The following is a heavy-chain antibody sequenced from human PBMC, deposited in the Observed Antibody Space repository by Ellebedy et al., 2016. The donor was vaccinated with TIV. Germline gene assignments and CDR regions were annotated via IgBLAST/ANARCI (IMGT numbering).Heavy chain of an antibody. V-gene: IGHV1-2*04. CDR3: ARDLFPGYSSSWFYFDY. Sequence: AASVKVSCKASGYTFAAYYIHWVRQAPGQGLEWMGWINPNSGGTNYAQKFQGWVTMTRDTSITTAYMELSRLKSDDTAVYYCARDLFPGYSSSWFYFDYWGQGTLVTVSS. CDR1: GYTFAAYY. D-gene: IGHD6-13*01. J-gene: IGHJ4*02. CDR2: INPNSGGT.